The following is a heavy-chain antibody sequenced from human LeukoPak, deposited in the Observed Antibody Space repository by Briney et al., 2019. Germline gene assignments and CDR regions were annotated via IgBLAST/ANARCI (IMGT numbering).Heavy chain of an antibody. V-gene: IGHV3-7*03. J-gene: IGHJ4*02. CDR2: IKQDGSEK. D-gene: IGHD4-23*01. Sequence: GGSLRLSCAASGFTFSSYWMSWVRQAPGKGLEWVANIKQDGSEKYYVDSVKGRFTISRDNSKNTLYLQMNSLRAEDTAVYYCARRAGGYSHPYDYWGQGILVTVSS. CDR1: GFTFSSYW. CDR3: ARRAGGYSHPYDY.